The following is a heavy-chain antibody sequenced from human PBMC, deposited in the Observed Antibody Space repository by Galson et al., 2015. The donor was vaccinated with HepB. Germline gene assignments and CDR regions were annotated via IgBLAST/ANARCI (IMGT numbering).Heavy chain of an antibody. V-gene: IGHV1-18*01. CDR2: ISAYNGNT. CDR3: AREGKHFFLDF. CDR1: GYMFTNYG. D-gene: IGHD2/OR15-2a*01. J-gene: IGHJ3*01. Sequence: QSGAEVKKPGASVKVSCKASGYMFTNYGFSWVRQAPGQGLEWMGWISAYNGNTNYAQKLQGRVSLTTDKTTNTAYMELRSLRSGDTAVYYCAREGKHFFLDFWGQGTMISVSS.